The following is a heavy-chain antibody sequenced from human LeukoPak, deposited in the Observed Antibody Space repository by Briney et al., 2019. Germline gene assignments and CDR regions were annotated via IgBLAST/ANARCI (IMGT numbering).Heavy chain of an antibody. D-gene: IGHD3-22*01. CDR2: IIPIFGTA. CDR3: ARDRIAYYYDSSGYYYGGNFDY. Sequence: SVKVSCKASGYTFTSYGISWVRQAPGQGLEWMGGIIPIFGTANYAQKFQGRVTITADKSTSTAYMELSSLRSEDTAVYYCARDRIAYYYDSSGYYYGGNFDYWGQGTLVTVSS. J-gene: IGHJ4*02. V-gene: IGHV1-69*06. CDR1: GYTFTSYG.